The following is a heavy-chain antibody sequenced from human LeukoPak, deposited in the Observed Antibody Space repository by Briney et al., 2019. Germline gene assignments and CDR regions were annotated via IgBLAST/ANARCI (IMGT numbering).Heavy chain of an antibody. D-gene: IGHD5-18*01. CDR1: VGTFSIDT. Sequence: EASVNLSCKPSVGTFSIDTISWVRHAPGQGVEWMGRIFPILRIANQAKKFQGRVTITADKSTRTANMALSSLRSEHTAVYYCARDWGVGGYSYGNAFDIWGQKTMVTVSS. V-gene: IGHV1-69*04. J-gene: IGHJ3*02. CDR3: ARDWGVGGYSYGNAFDI. CDR2: IFPILRIA.